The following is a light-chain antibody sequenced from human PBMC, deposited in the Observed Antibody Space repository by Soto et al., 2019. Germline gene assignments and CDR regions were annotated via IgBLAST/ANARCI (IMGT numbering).Light chain of an antibody. CDR1: QTVLYTSNY. CDR3: QQYYTTPVT. CDR2: WAS. Sequence: DIVMTQSPDSLAVSLGERATINCKSSQTVLYTSNYLAWYQQKPGQPPKLLIYWASTRESGVPDRFSGSGSGTDVTLTISSLQPEDVAVYYCQQYYTTPVTFGQGTKVEIK. J-gene: IGKJ1*01. V-gene: IGKV4-1*01.